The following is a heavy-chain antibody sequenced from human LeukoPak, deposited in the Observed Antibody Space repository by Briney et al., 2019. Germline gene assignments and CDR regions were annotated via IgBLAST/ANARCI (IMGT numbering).Heavy chain of an antibody. Sequence: GGSLRLSCEVSGFTFDNNDMHWVRQSTGKGLEWVSAIGSAGYTYYAESVRGRFTITRDTAKQSLYLQMNSLRVEDTAVYHCVRQPDSARYGFDYWGRGTQVTVSS. CDR3: VRQPDSARYGFDY. J-gene: IGHJ4*02. V-gene: IGHV3-13*01. CDR1: GFTFDNND. D-gene: IGHD1-14*01. CDR2: IGSAGYT.